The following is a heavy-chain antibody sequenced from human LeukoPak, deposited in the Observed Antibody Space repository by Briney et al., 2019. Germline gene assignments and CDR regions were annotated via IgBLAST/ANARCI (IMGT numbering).Heavy chain of an antibody. V-gene: IGHV4-59*11. CDR3: ARLGVLRDYFDY. D-gene: IGHD3-16*01. CDR2: IYYSGST. CDR1: GGSISSHY. J-gene: IGHJ4*02. Sequence: SETLSLTCTVSGGSISSHYWSWIRQPPGKGLEWIGYIYYSGSTNYNPSLKSRVTIPVDTSKNQFSLKLSSVTAADTAVYYCARLGVLRDYFDYWGQGTLVTVSS.